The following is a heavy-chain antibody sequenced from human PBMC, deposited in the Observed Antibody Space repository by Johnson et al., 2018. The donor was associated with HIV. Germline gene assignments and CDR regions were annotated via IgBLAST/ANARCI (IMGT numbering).Heavy chain of an antibody. J-gene: IGHJ3*02. CDR2: IYSGGRS. D-gene: IGHD6-13*01. Sequence: VQLVESGGGVVHPGRSLRLSCAASGFTFSDYYMSWIRQAPGKGLDWVSVIYSGGRSYYADSVKGRLTLSRDNSNNTLYLQMNSRRAEDTAVYYCAKEEGIAAAGGAFNIWGQGTMVTVSS. CDR3: AKEEGIAAAGGAFNI. CDR1: GFTFSDYY. V-gene: IGHV3-66*02.